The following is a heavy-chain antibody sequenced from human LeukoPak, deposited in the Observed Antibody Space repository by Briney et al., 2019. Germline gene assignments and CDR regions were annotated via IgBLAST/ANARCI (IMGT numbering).Heavy chain of an antibody. V-gene: IGHV3-23*01. J-gene: IGHJ4*02. D-gene: IGHD3-22*01. CDR2: ITSSGAAT. CDR3: AKDRPNYYGSNGHYYKLNGDC. Sequence: PGRSLRLSCAASGFTFSSYAMCSVRQAPGKGLEWVTSITSSGAATYYADSVKGRLTIFRDKSDNALYLQMNSLRAEDTAVYYCAKDRPNYYGSNGHYYKLNGDCWGQGTLVTVSS. CDR1: GFTFSSYA.